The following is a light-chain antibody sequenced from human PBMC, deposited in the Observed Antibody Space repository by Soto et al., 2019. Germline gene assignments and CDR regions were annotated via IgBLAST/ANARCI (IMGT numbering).Light chain of an antibody. CDR1: QSITTY. J-gene: IGKJ3*01. CDR3: QQSYSTPFT. Sequence: DIQMTQSPSSLSASVGDRVTITCRASQSITTYLNWYRQKPGKAPKLLIYAASSLQSGVPSRFSGSGSGTDFTLTINSLQPEDFATYYCQQSYSTPFTFGPGTKVDIK. V-gene: IGKV1-39*01. CDR2: AAS.